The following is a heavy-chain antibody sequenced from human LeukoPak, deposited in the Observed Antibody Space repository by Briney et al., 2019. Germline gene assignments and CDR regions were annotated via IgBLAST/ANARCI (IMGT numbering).Heavy chain of an antibody. CDR1: GYTFSGYY. Sequence: ASVKVSCKTSGYTFSGYYMHWVRQVPGQGLEWMGWINPNSGGANYAQKLQGRVTMTRDTSISTAYMELSRLRSDDTAVYYCARDRTKYCSSTSCPLDYWGQGSLVTVSS. V-gene: IGHV1-2*02. D-gene: IGHD2-2*01. CDR3: ARDRTKYCSSTSCPLDY. CDR2: INPNSGGA. J-gene: IGHJ4*02.